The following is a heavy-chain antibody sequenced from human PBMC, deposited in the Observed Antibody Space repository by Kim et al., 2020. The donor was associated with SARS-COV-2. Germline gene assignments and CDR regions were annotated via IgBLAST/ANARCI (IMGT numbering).Heavy chain of an antibody. CDR1: GGTFSSYA. J-gene: IGHJ5*02. CDR3: ANIAAAGTSFWFDP. CDR2: IIAIFGTA. D-gene: IGHD6-13*01. Sequence: SVKVSCKASGGTFSSYAISWVRQAPGQGLEWMGGIIAIFGTANYAQKFQGRVTITADESTSTAYMELSSLRSEDTAVYYCANIAAAGTSFWFDPWGQGTLVTVSS. V-gene: IGHV1-69*13.